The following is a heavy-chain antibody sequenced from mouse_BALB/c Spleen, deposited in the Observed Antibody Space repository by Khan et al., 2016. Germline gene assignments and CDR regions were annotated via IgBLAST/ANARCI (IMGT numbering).Heavy chain of an antibody. CDR3: ERCDLTPVVASYYFDY. CDR2: ISYSGST. V-gene: IGHV3-2*02. J-gene: IGHJ2*01. CDR1: GYSITSDYA. Sequence: EVKLLESGPGLVKPSQSLSLTCTVTGYSITSDYAWNWIRQFPGNKLEWMGYISYSGSTSYNPSLKSRISITRDTSKNQFFLQLNSVTTEDTATYNYERCDLTPVVASYYFDYWSQGTTLTVSS. D-gene: IGHD1-1*01.